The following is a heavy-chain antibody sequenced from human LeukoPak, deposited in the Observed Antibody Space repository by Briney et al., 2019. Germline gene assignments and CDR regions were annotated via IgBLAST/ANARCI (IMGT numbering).Heavy chain of an antibody. CDR2: IYHSGST. CDR3: ARVQYDSSGYYLEYFQH. J-gene: IGHJ1*01. D-gene: IGHD3-22*01. Sequence: PSETLSLTCAVSGYSISSGYYWGWIRQPPGKGLEWIGSIYHSGSTYYNPSLKSRATISVDTSKNQFSLKLSSVTAADTAVYYCARVQYDSSGYYLEYFQHWGQGTLVTVSS. CDR1: GYSISSGYY. V-gene: IGHV4-38-2*01.